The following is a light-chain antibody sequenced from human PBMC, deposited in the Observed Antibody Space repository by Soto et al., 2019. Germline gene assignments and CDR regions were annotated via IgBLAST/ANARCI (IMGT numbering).Light chain of an antibody. CDR3: QQYGRSQT. J-gene: IGKJ1*01. CDR1: QSVSSSY. CDR2: GAS. V-gene: IGKV3-20*01. Sequence: EIVLTQSPGTLSLSPGERATLSCRASQSVSSSYLAWYQQKPGQAPRLLIYGASSRATGIPDRFSGSGSGTDFTLNISSLEPEDFAVYYCQQYGRSQTFGQGTKVEIK.